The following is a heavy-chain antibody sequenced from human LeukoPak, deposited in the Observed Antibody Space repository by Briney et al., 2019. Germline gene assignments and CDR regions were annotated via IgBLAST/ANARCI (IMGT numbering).Heavy chain of an antibody. Sequence: PGGSLTLSCAGSGFTFSTYSMKWVRQAPGKGLEGVSYINSSSGNIYYADSVKGRFTISRDNAKNSLYLQMNGLRDEDTAVYYCARDQSDYYGSGSYSEGSYWGQGTLVTVSS. CDR1: GFTFSTYS. D-gene: IGHD3-10*01. CDR3: ARDQSDYYGSGSYSEGSY. J-gene: IGHJ4*02. CDR2: INSSSGNI. V-gene: IGHV3-48*02.